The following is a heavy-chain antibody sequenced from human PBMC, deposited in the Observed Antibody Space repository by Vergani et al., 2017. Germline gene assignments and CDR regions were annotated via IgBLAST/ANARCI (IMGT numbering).Heavy chain of an antibody. D-gene: IGHD3-10*01. Sequence: QVQLVESGGGVVQPGGSLRLSCAASGFTFSSSGMHWVRQAPGKGLEWVAFIRYDGSNKYYADSVKGRFTISRDNSKNTLYLQMNSLRAEDTAVYDCAKDPRGRRFGYYGMDVWGQGTTVTVSS. CDR1: GFTFSSSG. CDR3: AKDPRGRRFGYYGMDV. J-gene: IGHJ6*02. V-gene: IGHV3-30*02. CDR2: IRYDGSNK.